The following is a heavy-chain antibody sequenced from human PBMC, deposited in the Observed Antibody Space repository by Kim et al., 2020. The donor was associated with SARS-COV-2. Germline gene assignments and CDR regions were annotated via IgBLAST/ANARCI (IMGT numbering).Heavy chain of an antibody. J-gene: IGHJ4*02. CDR1: GGSFISSSYY. CDR3: AAAGERVLDFWSGTGYNYFDY. Sequence: SETLALTCTVSGGSFISSSYYWGWIRQPPGKGLEWIGSISYSGTTYYSPSLRGRITISVDTSKNQFSLRLSSVTAADTAVYYCAAAGERVLDFWSGTGYNYFDYWGQGTLVTVSS. CDR2: ISYSGTT. D-gene: IGHD3-3*01. V-gene: IGHV4-39*01.